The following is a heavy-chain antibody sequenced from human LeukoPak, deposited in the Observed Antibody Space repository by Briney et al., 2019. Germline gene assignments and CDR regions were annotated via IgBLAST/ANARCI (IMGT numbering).Heavy chain of an antibody. CDR2: IKQDGSEK. CDR3: ARTAGYSSIVFDI. D-gene: IGHD2-2*01. Sequence: PGGSLRLSRAASGFTFSNYWMSWVRQAPGKGLEWVANIKQDGSEKYYVDSVKGRFTISRDNAKNSLYLQMNSLRAEDTAVYNCARTAGYSSIVFDIWGQGTMVTVSS. J-gene: IGHJ3*02. CDR1: GFTFSNYW. V-gene: IGHV3-7*02.